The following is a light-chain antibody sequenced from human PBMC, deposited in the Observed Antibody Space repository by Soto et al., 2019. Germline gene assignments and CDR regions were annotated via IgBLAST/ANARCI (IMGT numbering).Light chain of an antibody. CDR1: QSISSY. V-gene: IGKV1-5*03. J-gene: IGKJ1*01. CDR3: QHYNSYSRT. CDR2: KAS. Sequence: DIQMTQSPSTLSASVGDRVTITCRASQSISSYLAWYQQRPGKAPKLLIYKASSLESGVPSRFSGSGSGTEFSLTISSLQPDDFATYYSQHYNSYSRTFGQGTKVEIK.